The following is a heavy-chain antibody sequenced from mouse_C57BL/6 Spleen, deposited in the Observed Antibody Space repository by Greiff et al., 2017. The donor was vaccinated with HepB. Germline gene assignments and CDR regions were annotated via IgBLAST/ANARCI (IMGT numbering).Heavy chain of an antibody. CDR2: IDPSDSYT. D-gene: IGHD1-1*01. Sequence: VQLQQPGAELVRPGTSVKLSCKASGYTFTSYWMHWVKQRPGQGLEWIGVIDPSDSYTNYNQKFKGKATLTVDTSYSTAYMQLSSLTSEDSAVYYCARSDGSSYGYFGVWGTGTTVTVSS. CDR1: GYTFTSYW. J-gene: IGHJ1*03. CDR3: ARSDGSSYGYFGV. V-gene: IGHV1-59*01.